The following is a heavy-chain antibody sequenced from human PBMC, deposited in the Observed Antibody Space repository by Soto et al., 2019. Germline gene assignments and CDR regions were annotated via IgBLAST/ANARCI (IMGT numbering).Heavy chain of an antibody. J-gene: IGHJ4*02. V-gene: IGHV3-30*03. D-gene: IGHD2-15*01. Sequence: QVQLVESGGGVVQPGRSLRLSCAASGFTFSSYGMHWVRQAPGKGLEWVAVISYDGSNKYYADSVKGRFTISRDNSKNTLYLQMNSLTAEDTAVYYCEYYCSGGSCYTVGDYWGQGTLVTVSS. CDR2: ISYDGSNK. CDR1: GFTFSSYG. CDR3: EYYCSGGSCYTVGDY.